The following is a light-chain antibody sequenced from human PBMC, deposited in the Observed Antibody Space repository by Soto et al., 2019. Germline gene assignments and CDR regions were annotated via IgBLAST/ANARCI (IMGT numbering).Light chain of an antibody. J-gene: IGKJ5*01. V-gene: IGKV1-39*01. Sequence: IQMTQSPASLSASVGDRVTITCQASQDISNYLNWYQQKPGKAPKLLIYGASSLQGGVPSRFSGSGSGTDFTLTISSLQPEDFATYYCQQSSSIPITFGQGTRLEI. CDR1: QDISNY. CDR3: QQSSSIPIT. CDR2: GAS.